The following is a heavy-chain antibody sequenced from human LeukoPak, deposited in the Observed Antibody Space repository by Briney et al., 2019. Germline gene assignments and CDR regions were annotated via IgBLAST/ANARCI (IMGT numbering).Heavy chain of an antibody. Sequence: ASVKVSCKASGYTFTSYAMHWVRQAPGQGLEWMGWINAGNGNTKYSQKFQGRVTITRDTSASTAYMELSSLRSEDTAVYYCAWIIAAAADDAFDIWGQGTMVTVSS. CDR2: INAGNGNT. D-gene: IGHD6-13*01. CDR3: AWIIAAAADDAFDI. J-gene: IGHJ3*02. V-gene: IGHV1-3*01. CDR1: GYTFTSYA.